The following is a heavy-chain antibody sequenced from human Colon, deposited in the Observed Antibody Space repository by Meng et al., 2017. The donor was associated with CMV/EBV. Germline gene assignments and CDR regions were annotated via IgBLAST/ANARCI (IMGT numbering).Heavy chain of an antibody. CDR1: GYQFKFSS. CDR3: ARDNSHWSKDF. J-gene: IGHJ4*02. D-gene: IGHD4-11*01. CDR2: FDPRGDST. V-gene: IGHV1-46*02. Sequence: SCETFGYQFKFSSMHWVRQPPGQGLEWMGIFDPRGDSTNYAQQFQGRLPLSEERSRTTMYMELSGRRSEDTAIYYCARDNSHWSKDFWGQGTLVTVSS.